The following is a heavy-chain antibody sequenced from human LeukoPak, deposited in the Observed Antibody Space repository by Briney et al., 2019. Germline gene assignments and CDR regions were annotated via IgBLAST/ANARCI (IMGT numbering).Heavy chain of an antibody. V-gene: IGHV1-18*01. D-gene: IGHD3-3*01. CDR1: GYTFTSYG. CDR3: ARVAGPVYDFWCGYPLDAFDI. CDR2: ISAYNGNT. Sequence: ASVKVSCKASGYTFTSYGISWVRQAPGQGLEWMGWISAYNGNTNYAQKLQGRVTMTTDTSTSTAYMELRSLRSDDTAVYYCARVAGPVYDFWCGYPLDAFDIWGQGTMVTVSS. J-gene: IGHJ3*02.